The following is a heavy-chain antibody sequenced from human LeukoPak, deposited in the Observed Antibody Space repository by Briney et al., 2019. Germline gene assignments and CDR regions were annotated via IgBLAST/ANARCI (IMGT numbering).Heavy chain of an antibody. Sequence: ASEKVSCKASGYTFTSYGISWVRQAPGQGLEWMGWISAYNGNTNYAQKLQGRVTMTTDTSTSTAYMELRSLRSDDTAVYYCARYYCSGGSCYPGRYAFDIWGQGTMVTVSS. CDR3: ARYYCSGGSCYPGRYAFDI. CDR2: ISAYNGNT. V-gene: IGHV1-18*01. CDR1: GYTFTSYG. D-gene: IGHD2-15*01. J-gene: IGHJ3*02.